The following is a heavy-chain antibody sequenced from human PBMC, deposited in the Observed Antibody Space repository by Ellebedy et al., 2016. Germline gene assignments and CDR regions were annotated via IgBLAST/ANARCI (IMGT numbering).Heavy chain of an antibody. Sequence: GGSLRLSCAASGFTFSSYGMHWVRQAPGKGLEWVAVIWYDGSNKYYADSVKGRFTISRDNSKNTLYLQMNSLRAEDTAVYYCAIGRDYDFWSGYYRADYWGQGTLVTVSS. J-gene: IGHJ4*02. CDR1: GFTFSSYG. V-gene: IGHV3-33*08. CDR2: IWYDGSNK. D-gene: IGHD3-3*01. CDR3: AIGRDYDFWSGYYRADY.